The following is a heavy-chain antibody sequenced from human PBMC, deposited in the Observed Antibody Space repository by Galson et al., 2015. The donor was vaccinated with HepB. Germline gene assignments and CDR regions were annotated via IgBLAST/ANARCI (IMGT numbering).Heavy chain of an antibody. CDR3: ARDSRLELRLNNYYSYGMDV. J-gene: IGHJ6*02. CDR2: VSGYDGST. Sequence: SVKVSCKASGYSFTNYGLSWVRQAPGQEPQWVGWVSGYDGSTNYAPKFQVRVSMTTDKSTDTANLELRSLRHDDTAVYYCARDSRLELRLNNYYSYGMDVWGQGTAVTVSS. D-gene: IGHD1-7*01. V-gene: IGHV1-18*01. CDR1: GYSFTNYG.